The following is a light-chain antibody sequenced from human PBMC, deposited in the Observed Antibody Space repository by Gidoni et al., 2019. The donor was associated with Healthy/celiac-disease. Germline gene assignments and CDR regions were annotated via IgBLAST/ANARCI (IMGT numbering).Light chain of an antibody. CDR3: SSYTSSSWVV. CDR2: EVS. Sequence: QSALTPPASVSGSPGQSITISCTGTSSDVGGYNYVSWYQQHPGKAPKLMIYEVSNRPSGVSNRFSGSKSGNTASLTISGLQAEDEADYYCSSYTSSSWVVFGGGTKLTVL. CDR1: SSDVGGYNY. J-gene: IGLJ2*01. V-gene: IGLV2-14*01.